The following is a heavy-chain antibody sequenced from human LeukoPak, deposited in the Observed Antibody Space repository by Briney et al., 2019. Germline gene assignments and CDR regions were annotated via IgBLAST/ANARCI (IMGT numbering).Heavy chain of an antibody. CDR1: GGSISSYY. CDR3: ARAIRDGYNPDFYYYLDV. V-gene: IGHV4-59*08. J-gene: IGHJ6*03. D-gene: IGHD5-24*01. CDR2: IYYSGST. Sequence: SETLSLTCTVSGGSISSYYWGWIRQPPGKGLEWIGYIYYSGSTNYNPSLKSRVTVSVDTSKNQFSLKLNSVTAADTAVYFCARAIRDGYNPDFYYYLDVWGKGTTVSVSS.